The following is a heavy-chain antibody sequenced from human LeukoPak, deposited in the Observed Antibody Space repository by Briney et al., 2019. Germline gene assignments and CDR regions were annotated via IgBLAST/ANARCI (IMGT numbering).Heavy chain of an antibody. V-gene: IGHV3-9*01. D-gene: IGHD6-13*01. CDR1: GFTFDDYA. CDR2: ISWNSGSI. J-gene: IGHJ4*02. Sequence: GGSLRLSCAASGFTFDDYAMHWVRQAPGKGLEWVSGISWNSGSIGYADSVKGRFTISRDNAKNSLYLQMNSLRAEDTALYYCAKDISYRKQQLTTEWYWGQGTLVTVSS. CDR3: AKDISYRKQQLTTEWY.